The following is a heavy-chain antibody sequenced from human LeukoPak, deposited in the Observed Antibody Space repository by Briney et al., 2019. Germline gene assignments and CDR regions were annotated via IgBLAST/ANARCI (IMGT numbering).Heavy chain of an antibody. J-gene: IGHJ3*02. CDR2: IIPIFGTA. D-gene: IGHD3-10*01. CDR1: GGTFSSYA. CDR3: AREFTMVRGVIKPDLEHAFDI. V-gene: IGHV1-69*13. Sequence: SVKVSCKASGGTFSSYAISWVRQAPGQGLEWMGGIIPIFGTANYAQKFQGRVTITADESTSTAYMELSSLRSEDTAVYYCAREFTMVRGVIKPDLEHAFDIWGQGTMVTVSS.